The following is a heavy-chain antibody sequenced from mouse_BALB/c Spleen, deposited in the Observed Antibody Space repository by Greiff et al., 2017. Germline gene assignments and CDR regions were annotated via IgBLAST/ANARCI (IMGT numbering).Heavy chain of an antibody. Sequence: EVKLMESGGDLVKPGGSLKLSCAASGFTFSSYGMYWVRQTPEKRLEWVATISDGGSYTYYPDSVKGRFTISRDNAKNNLYLQMSSLKSEDTAMYYCARAGLGRAMDYWGQGTSVTVSS. V-gene: IGHV5-4*02. CDR1: GFTFSSYG. CDR3: ARAGLGRAMDY. CDR2: ISDGGSYT. J-gene: IGHJ4*01. D-gene: IGHD4-1*01.